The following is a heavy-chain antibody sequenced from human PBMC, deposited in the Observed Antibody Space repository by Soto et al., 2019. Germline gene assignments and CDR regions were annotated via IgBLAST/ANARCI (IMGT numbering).Heavy chain of an antibody. CDR1: GYTFTSYD. CDR3: ARFTSGYDILTGYSYYYGMDV. D-gene: IGHD3-9*01. Sequence: GASVKVSCKASGYTFTSYDINWVRQATGQGLEWMGWMNPNSGNTGYAQKFQGRVTMTRNTSISTAYMELSSLRSEDTAVYYCARFTSGYDILTGYSYYYGMDVWGQGATVTVSS. J-gene: IGHJ6*02. CDR2: MNPNSGNT. V-gene: IGHV1-8*01.